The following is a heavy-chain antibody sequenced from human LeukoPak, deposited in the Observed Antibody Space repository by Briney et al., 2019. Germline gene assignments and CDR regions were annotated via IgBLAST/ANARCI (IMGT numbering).Heavy chain of an antibody. CDR3: ASAYHYDILTGYPKDRVNWFDP. Sequence: SETLSLTCAVYVESFSGYYWSWVREPPGKGLEWIGEMNLRGSNNYSPALQSRVTISVDTSKNQFSLKLSSVTAADTAVYYCASAYHYDILTGYPKDRVNWFDPWGQGTLVTVSS. CDR1: VESFSGYY. D-gene: IGHD3-9*01. CDR2: MNLRGSN. V-gene: IGHV4-34*01. J-gene: IGHJ5*02.